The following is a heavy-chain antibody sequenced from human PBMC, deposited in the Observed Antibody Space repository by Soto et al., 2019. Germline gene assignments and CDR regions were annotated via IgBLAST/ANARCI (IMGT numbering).Heavy chain of an antibody. CDR2: IHSSGSS. Sequence: TVSGGSISGSYWSWVRQPAGKGLEWIGRIHSSGSSNYNPSLNSRLTMSLDTSKNQFSLKLRSVTAADTAIYYCARLFTVTTDYYFGMDVWGQGTTVTVSS. CDR1: GGSISGSY. CDR3: ARLFTVTTDYYFGMDV. J-gene: IGHJ6*02. D-gene: IGHD4-17*01. V-gene: IGHV4-4*07.